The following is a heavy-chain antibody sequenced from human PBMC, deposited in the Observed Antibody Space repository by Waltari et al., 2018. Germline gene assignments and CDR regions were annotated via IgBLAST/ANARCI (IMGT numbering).Heavy chain of an antibody. CDR1: GGTFSSYA. V-gene: IGHV1-69*13. CDR3: ARESDYDFWSGYYTGLSMDV. CDR2: IIPIFGTA. D-gene: IGHD3-3*01. Sequence: QVQLVQSGAEVKKPGSSVKVSCKASGGTFSSYAISWVRQAPGQGLEWMGGIIPIFGTANYAQKFQGRVTITADESTSTAYMELSSLRSEDTAVYYCARESDYDFWSGYYTGLSMDVWGQGTTVTVSS. J-gene: IGHJ6*02.